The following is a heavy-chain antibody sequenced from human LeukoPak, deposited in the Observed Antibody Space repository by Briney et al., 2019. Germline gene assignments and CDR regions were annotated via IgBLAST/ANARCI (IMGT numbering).Heavy chain of an antibody. CDR3: ARDADGPIDY. CDR1: GFTFSSYE. Sequence: QPGGSLRLSCAASGFTFSSYEMNWVRQAPGKGLEWVSYISSSGSTIYYADSVKGRFTISRDNDKNSLYLQMNSLRAEDTAVYYCARDADGPIDYWGQGTLVTVSS. J-gene: IGHJ4*02. CDR2: ISSSGSTI. V-gene: IGHV3-48*03.